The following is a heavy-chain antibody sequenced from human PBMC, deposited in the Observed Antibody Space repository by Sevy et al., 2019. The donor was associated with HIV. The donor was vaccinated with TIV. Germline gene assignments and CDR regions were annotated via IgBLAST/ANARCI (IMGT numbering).Heavy chain of an antibody. J-gene: IGHJ4*02. CDR2: IKPDGSDK. V-gene: IGHV3-7*01. Sequence: GGSLRLSCAASGFTFSTYWMTWVRQAPGKGLEWVANIKPDGSDKFYAGSVKGRFTISRDNAKNSLYLQMSSLRAEDTAVYYCARDTGSFYLDYWGQGTQVTVSS. D-gene: IGHD1-26*01. CDR1: GFTFSTYW. CDR3: ARDTGSFYLDY.